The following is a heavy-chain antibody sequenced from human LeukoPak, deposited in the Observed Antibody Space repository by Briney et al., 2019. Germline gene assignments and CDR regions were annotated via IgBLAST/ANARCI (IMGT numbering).Heavy chain of an antibody. J-gene: IGHJ4*02. CDR1: GFTFSSYW. Sequence: GGSLRLSCAVSGFTFSSYWMNWVRQAPGKGLEWVSAISGSGGSTYYADSVKGRFTISRDNSKNTLYLQMNSLRAEDTAVYYCAKEAYYYGSGMFDYWGQGTLVTVSS. D-gene: IGHD3-10*01. CDR2: ISGSGGST. CDR3: AKEAYYYGSGMFDY. V-gene: IGHV3-23*01.